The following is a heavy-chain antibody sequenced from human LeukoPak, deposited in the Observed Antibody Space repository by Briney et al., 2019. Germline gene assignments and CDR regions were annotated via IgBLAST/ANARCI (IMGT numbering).Heavy chain of an antibody. Sequence: GGSLRLSCAASGFILSSYGMHWVRQPPGKGLGWGAFISYDGSNKYYADSVKGRFTISRDTSKNTVYLQMNSLRAEDTAVYYCAKEAFGGENWFDPWGQGTLVTVSS. V-gene: IGHV3-30*18. J-gene: IGHJ5*02. CDR3: AKEAFGGENWFDP. D-gene: IGHD3-10*01. CDR1: GFILSSYG. CDR2: ISYDGSNK.